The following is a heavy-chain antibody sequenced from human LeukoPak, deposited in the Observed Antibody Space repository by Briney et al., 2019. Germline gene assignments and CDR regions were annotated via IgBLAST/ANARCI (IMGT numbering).Heavy chain of an antibody. V-gene: IGHV1-18*01. J-gene: IGHJ4*02. CDR2: ISAYNGNT. CDR3: ARGVAAAYFDY. D-gene: IGHD6-13*01. CDR1: GYTFTSYG. Sequence: GASVKVSCKASGYTFTSYGISWLRQAPGQGLEGMGWISAYNGNTNYAQKLQGRVTMTTDTSTSTAYMVLRSLRSDDTAVYYCARGVAAAYFDYWGQGTLVTVSS.